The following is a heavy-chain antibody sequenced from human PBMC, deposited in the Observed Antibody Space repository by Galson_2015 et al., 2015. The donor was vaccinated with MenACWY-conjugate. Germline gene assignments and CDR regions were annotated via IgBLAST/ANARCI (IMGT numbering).Heavy chain of an antibody. V-gene: IGHV5-51*01. CDR2: IDPHNSNT. CDR1: GYSFTNYW. D-gene: IGHD1-26*01. CDR3: ARHPPGGRGMDV. J-gene: IGHJ6*02. Sequence: QSGAEVKKPGESLKISCKGSGYSFTNYWIGWVRQMPGRGLEWMGLIDPHNSNTRYSPSFQGQVTISADESISTAFLQWSSLKASDTAMYYCARHPPGGRGMDVWGRGTTVTVPS.